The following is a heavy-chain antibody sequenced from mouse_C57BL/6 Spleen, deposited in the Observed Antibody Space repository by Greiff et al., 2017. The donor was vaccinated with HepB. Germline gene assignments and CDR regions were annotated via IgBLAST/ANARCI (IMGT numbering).Heavy chain of an antibody. CDR3: AYDCSDAWFDY. Sequence: VQLQQPGAELVRPGSSVKLSCKASGYTFTSYWMPWVKQRPIQGLEWIGDIYPSDGDTHYNQKFKDKATLTVDTSSSTAYMQLSSLTSEDSAVYYCAYDCSDAWFDYWGQGTTVTVSA. CDR2: IYPSDGDT. CDR1: GYTFTSYW. D-gene: IGHD2-4*01. J-gene: IGHJ3*01. V-gene: IGHV1-52*01.